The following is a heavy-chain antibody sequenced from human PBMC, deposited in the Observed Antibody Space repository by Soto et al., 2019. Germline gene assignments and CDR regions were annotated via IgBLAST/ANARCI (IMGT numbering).Heavy chain of an antibody. D-gene: IGHD2-15*01. Sequence: QVQLVESGGGVVQPGRSLRLSCAASGFTFSSYGMHWVRQAPGKGLEWVAVISYDGSNKYYADSVKGRFTISRDNSKNTLYLQMNSLRAEDTAVYYCAKPVRGHYYYYGMDVW. CDR2: ISYDGSNK. CDR3: AKPVRGHYYYYGMDV. J-gene: IGHJ6*01. V-gene: IGHV3-30*18. CDR1: GFTFSSYG.